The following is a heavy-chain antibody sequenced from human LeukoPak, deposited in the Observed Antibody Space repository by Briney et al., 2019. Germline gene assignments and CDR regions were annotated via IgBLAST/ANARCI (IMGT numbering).Heavy chain of an antibody. V-gene: IGHV3-64*01. D-gene: IGHD1-26*01. CDR3: ARDRGIYSGSYLFDY. CDR1: GFTFSSYA. J-gene: IGHJ4*02. CDR2: ISSNGGST. Sequence: GGSLRLSCAASGFTFSSYAMHWVRQAPGKGLEYVSAISSNGGSTYYANSVKGRFTISRDNSKNTLYLQMGSLRAEDMAVYYCARDRGIYSGSYLFDYWGQGTLVTVSS.